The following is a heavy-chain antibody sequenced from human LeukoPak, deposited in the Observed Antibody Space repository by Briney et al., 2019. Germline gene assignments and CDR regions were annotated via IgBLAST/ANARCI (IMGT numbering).Heavy chain of an antibody. CDR2: ISYDGGNK. Sequence: GRSLRLSCAASGFTFSSYAMHWVRQAPGKGLEWVAVISYDGGNKYYADSVKGRFTISRDNSKNTLYLQMNSLRSEDTAVYYCAREAYDYVWGSYPFDYWGQGTLVTVSS. J-gene: IGHJ4*02. V-gene: IGHV3-30*04. D-gene: IGHD3-16*02. CDR1: GFTFSSYA. CDR3: AREAYDYVWGSYPFDY.